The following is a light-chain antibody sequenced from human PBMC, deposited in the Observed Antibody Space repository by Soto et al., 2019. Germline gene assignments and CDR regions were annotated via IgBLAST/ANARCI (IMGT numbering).Light chain of an antibody. CDR1: QSIGTY. Sequence: GDRVTITCRASQSIGTYLHWYQQKPGKAPKLLIYAASTLQSGVPSRFSGSGSGTDFTLTISSLQPEDVAYYYCQQTYSSPITFGQGTRLEIK. J-gene: IGKJ5*01. V-gene: IGKV1-39*01. CDR3: QQTYSSPIT. CDR2: AAS.